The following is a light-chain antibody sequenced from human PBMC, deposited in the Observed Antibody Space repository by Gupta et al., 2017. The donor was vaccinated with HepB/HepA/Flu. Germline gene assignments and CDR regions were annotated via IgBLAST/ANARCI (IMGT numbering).Light chain of an antibody. V-gene: IGKV2-28*01. CDR1: QSLLHSNGYNY. CDR3: MQALQTPFT. CDR2: LGS. J-gene: IGKJ3*01. Sequence: DIVMTQSPLSLPVTPGEPASISCRSSQSLLHSNGYNYLDWYLQKPGQSPQLLIYLGSNRASGVPDRFSGSGSGTDFTLKISRVEAEDVGVYYCMQALQTPFTFGHGTXVDIK.